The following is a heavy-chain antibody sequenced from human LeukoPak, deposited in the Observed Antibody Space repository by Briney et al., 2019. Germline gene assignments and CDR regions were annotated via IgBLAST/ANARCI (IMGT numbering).Heavy chain of an antibody. Sequence: ASVKVSCKASGYTFTGYYMHWVRQAPGQGLEWMGWINPNTGGTNYAQKFQGRVTMTRDTTISTAYMELSRLTSDDTAVYYCARDMGFDFWSGYYPFNAFDIWGQGTMVTVSS. CDR3: ARDMGFDFWSGYYPFNAFDI. CDR1: GYTFTGYY. J-gene: IGHJ3*02. V-gene: IGHV1-2*02. D-gene: IGHD3-3*01. CDR2: INPNTGGT.